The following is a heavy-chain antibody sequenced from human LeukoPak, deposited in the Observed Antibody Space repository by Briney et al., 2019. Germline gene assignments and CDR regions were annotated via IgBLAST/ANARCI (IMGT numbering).Heavy chain of an antibody. CDR3: ARVLYDYYFDF. CDR2: ISYSGIA. D-gene: IGHD2/OR15-2a*01. V-gene: IGHV4-31*03. J-gene: IGHJ4*02. Sequence: PSETLSLTCTVSGGSISSGGYYWSWIRQHPGKGLEWIGCISYSGIAYYNPSLKSRVIVLVDTSRNQFSLDLSSVTAADTALYYCARVLYDYYFDFWGQGTLVTVSS. CDR1: GGSISSGGYY.